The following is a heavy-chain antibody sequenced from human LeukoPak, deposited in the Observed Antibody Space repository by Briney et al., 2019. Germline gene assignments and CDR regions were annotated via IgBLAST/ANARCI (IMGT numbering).Heavy chain of an antibody. V-gene: IGHV1-69*05. J-gene: IGHJ6*03. CDR2: IIPIFGTA. CDR3: ASARMEDYYYYMDV. D-gene: IGHD1-1*01. CDR1: GGTFSSYA. Sequence: SVKVSCKASGGTFSSYAISWVRQAPGQGLEWMGGIIPIFGTANYAQKFQGRVTITTDESTSTAYMELSSLRSEDTAVCYCASARMEDYYYYMDVWGKGTTVTVSS.